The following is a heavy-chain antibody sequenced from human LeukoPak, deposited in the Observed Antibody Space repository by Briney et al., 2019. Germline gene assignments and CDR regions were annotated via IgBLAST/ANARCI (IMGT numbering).Heavy chain of an antibody. CDR1: GFTFSSFW. J-gene: IGHJ4*02. CDR2: IKQDGSEK. Sequence: GGSLRLSCAASGFTFSSFWMSWVRQAPGKGLEWVANIKQDGSEKYYVDSVKGRFTISRDNAKNSLYLQMSSLRAEDTAVYYCARAYPLDWLYDNWGQGTLVTVSS. CDR3: ARAYPLDWLYDN. D-gene: IGHD3-9*01. V-gene: IGHV3-7*01.